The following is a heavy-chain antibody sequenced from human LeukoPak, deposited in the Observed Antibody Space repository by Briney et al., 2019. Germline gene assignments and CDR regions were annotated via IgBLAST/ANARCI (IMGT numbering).Heavy chain of an antibody. J-gene: IGHJ4*02. CDR2: INPSGGST. D-gene: IGHD2-2*01. CDR3: ARGLMTRTSRYYFDY. CDR1: GYTFTGYY. V-gene: IGHV1-46*01. Sequence: GASVKVSCKASGYTFTGYYMHWVRQAPGQGLEWMGIINPSGGSTSYAQKFQGRVTMTRDMSTSTVYMELSSLRSEDTAVYYCARGLMTRTSRYYFDYWGQGTLVTVSS.